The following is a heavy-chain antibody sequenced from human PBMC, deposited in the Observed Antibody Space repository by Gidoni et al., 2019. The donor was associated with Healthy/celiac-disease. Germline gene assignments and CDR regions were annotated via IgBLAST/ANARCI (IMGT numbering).Heavy chain of an antibody. D-gene: IGHD1-26*01. V-gene: IGHV1-2*06. CDR1: GYTFTGYY. Sequence: QVQLVQAGAEVKNPGASVKVSCQACGYTFTGYYMHWVRQAPGQGLEWMGRINPHSGGTNYAQKFQGRVTMTRDTSISTAYMELSRLRSDDTAVYYCARIPTTSMPPDAFDIWGQGTMVTVSS. J-gene: IGHJ3*02. CDR3: ARIPTTSMPPDAFDI. CDR2: INPHSGGT.